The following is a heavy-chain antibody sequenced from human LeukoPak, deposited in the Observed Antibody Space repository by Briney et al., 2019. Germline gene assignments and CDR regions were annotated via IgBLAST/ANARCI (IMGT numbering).Heavy chain of an antibody. CDR3: ARGGSKGATMVRGDSRGLDY. J-gene: IGHJ4*02. CDR1: GGSISSSSYY. CDR2: IYYSGST. Sequence: SETLSLTCTVSGGSISSSSYYWSWIRQHPGKGLEWIGYIYYSGSTYYNPSLKSRVTISVDTSKNQFSLKLSSVTAADTAVYYCARGGSKGATMVRGDSRGLDYWGQGTLVTVSS. D-gene: IGHD3-10*01. V-gene: IGHV4-31*03.